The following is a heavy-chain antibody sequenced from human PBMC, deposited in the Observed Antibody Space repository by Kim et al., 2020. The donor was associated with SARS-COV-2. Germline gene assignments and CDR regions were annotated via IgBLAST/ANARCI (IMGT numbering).Heavy chain of an antibody. CDR3: ARDSVVVPAARVYAFDI. V-gene: IGHV3-11*01. D-gene: IGHD2-2*01. J-gene: IGHJ3*02. Sequence: GGSLRLSCAASGFTFSDYYMSWIRQAPGKGLEWVSYISSSGSTIYYADSVKGRFTISRDNAKNSLYLQMNSLRAEDTAVYYCARDSVVVPAARVYAFDIWGQGTMVTVSS. CDR1: GFTFSDYY. CDR2: ISSSGSTI.